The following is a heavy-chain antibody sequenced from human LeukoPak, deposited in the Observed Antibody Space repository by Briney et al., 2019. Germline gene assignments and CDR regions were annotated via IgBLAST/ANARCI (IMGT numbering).Heavy chain of an antibody. CDR2: IKQDGSEK. CDR1: GFTFSSYA. Sequence: GGSLRLSCAASGFTFSSYAMSWVRQAPGKGLEWVANIKQDGSEKYYVDPVKGRFTISRDNAKNSLYLQMNSLRAEDTAVYYCAREGPRAIIVGASYFDYWGQGTLVTVSS. J-gene: IGHJ4*02. V-gene: IGHV3-7*01. D-gene: IGHD1-26*01. CDR3: AREGPRAIIVGASYFDY.